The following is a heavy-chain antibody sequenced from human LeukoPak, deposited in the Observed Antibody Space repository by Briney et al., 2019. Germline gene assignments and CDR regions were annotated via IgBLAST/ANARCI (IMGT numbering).Heavy chain of an antibody. CDR2: IYYSGST. CDR1: GGSISSSSYY. Sequence: SETLSLTCTVSGGSISSSSYYWGWIRQPPGKGLEWIGSIYYSGSTYYNPSLKSRVTISVDTSKNQFSLKLSSVTAADTAVYYCARQGEYYMDVWGKGTTVTISS. V-gene: IGHV4-39*01. J-gene: IGHJ6*03. CDR3: ARQGEYYMDV.